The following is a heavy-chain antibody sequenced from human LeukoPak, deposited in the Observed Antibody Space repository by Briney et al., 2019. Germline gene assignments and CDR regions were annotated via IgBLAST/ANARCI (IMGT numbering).Heavy chain of an antibody. Sequence: PSETLFLTCSVSGGSMNSYYWSWIRQPAGKGLEWIGRIYTSGSTNSNPSLKSRVTMSIDTSKNQFSLKLSSVTAADTAVYFCARGNSHWNFDWYFDLWGRGTLVTVSS. D-gene: IGHD1-7*01. V-gene: IGHV4-4*07. J-gene: IGHJ2*01. CDR3: ARGNSHWNFDWYFDL. CDR1: GGSMNSYY. CDR2: IYTSGST.